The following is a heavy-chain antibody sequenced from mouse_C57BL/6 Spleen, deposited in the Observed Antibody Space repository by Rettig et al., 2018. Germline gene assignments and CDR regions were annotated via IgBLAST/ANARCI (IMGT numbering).Heavy chain of an antibody. D-gene: IGHD2-3*01. CDR3: ASVYDGYAFAY. CDR2: IWGVGST. Sequence: VQLKESGPGLVAPSQSLSITCTVSGFSLTNYGVDWVRQSPGKGLAWLGVIWGVGSTNYNSALKSRLSISKDNSKSQVFLKMNSLQTDDTAMYYCASVYDGYAFAYWGQGTLVTVSA. V-gene: IGHV2-6*01. CDR1: GFSLTNYG. J-gene: IGHJ3*01.